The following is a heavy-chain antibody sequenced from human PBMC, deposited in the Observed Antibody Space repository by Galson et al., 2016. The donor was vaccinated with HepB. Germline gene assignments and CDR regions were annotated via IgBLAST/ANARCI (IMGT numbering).Heavy chain of an antibody. CDR1: GFTFSDYY. Sequence: SLRLSCAASGFTFSDYYMSWIRQAPGKGLEWVSYIGTSGSTIYYIDSVKGRFTISRDNAKTSLFLQMNSLRAEDTAVYYCARDVSPYASPPDYWGQGTLVTVSS. J-gene: IGHJ4*02. D-gene: IGHD2-2*01. V-gene: IGHV3-11*04. CDR3: ARDVSPYASPPDY. CDR2: IGTSGSTI.